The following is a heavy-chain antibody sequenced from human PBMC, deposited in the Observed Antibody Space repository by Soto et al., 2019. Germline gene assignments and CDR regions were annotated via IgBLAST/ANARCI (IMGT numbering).Heavy chain of an antibody. CDR1: GFTFSSYA. J-gene: IGHJ4*02. CDR2: ISGSGGST. Sequence: EVQLLESGGGLVQPGGSLRLSCAASGFTFSSYAMSWVRQAPGKGLEWASAISGSGGSTYYADSVKGRFTISRDNSKNSMYLQMNSLRAEDTAVYYCAKDAHPTVTTVYTSQYYFDYWGQGTLVTVSS. V-gene: IGHV3-23*01. D-gene: IGHD4-17*01. CDR3: AKDAHPTVTTVYTSQYYFDY.